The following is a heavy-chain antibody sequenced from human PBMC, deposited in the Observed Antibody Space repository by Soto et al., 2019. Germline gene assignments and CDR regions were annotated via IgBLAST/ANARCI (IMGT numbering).Heavy chain of an antibody. J-gene: IGHJ4*02. CDR3: AHHSITMVLGVPYFDY. V-gene: IGHV2-5*02. CDR2: IYWDDDK. Sequence: QITLKESGPTLGKPTQTLTLTCTFSGFSLSTSGVGVGWIRQPPGKALEWLALIYWDDDKRYSPSLKSRLTITKDTSKNQVVLTMTNMDPVDTATYYCAHHSITMVLGVPYFDYWGQGTLVTVSS. CDR1: GFSLSTSGVG. D-gene: IGHD3-10*01.